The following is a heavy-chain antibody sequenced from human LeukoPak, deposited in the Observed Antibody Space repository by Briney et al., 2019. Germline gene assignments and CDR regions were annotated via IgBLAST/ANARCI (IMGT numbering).Heavy chain of an antibody. V-gene: IGHV3-23*01. CDR3: AKQGTMVRGVIAWFDP. J-gene: IGHJ5*02. Sequence: GGSLRLSCAASGFTFSSYAMSWVRQAPGKGLEWVSAISGSGGSTYYADSVKGRFTISRDNSKNTPYLQMNSLRAEDTAVYYCAKQGTMVRGVIAWFDPWGQGTLVTVSS. D-gene: IGHD3-10*01. CDR2: ISGSGGST. CDR1: GFTFSSYA.